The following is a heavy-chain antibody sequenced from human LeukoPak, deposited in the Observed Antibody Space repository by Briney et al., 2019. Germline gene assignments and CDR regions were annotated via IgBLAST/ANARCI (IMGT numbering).Heavy chain of an antibody. Sequence: GASVKVSCKASGYTFTSYDINWVRQAPGQGLEWMGWMNPNSGNTVYAQKFQGRVTMTRNTSISTAYMELSSLRSEDTAVYYCARAATYMDVWGKGTTVTISS. CDR3: ARAATYMDV. CDR2: MNPNSGNT. CDR1: GYTFTSYD. V-gene: IGHV1-8*01. J-gene: IGHJ6*03.